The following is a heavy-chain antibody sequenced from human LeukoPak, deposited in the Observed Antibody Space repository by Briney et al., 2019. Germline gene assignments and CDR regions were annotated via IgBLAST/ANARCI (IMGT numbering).Heavy chain of an antibody. J-gene: IGHJ4*02. D-gene: IGHD4-17*01. CDR1: GFTFSSYA. CDR3: TSKYGDLDY. Sequence: GRSLRLSCAASGFTFSSYAMSWVRQAPGKGLEWVGFIRSKAYGGTTEYAASVKGRFTISRDDSKSIAYLQMNSLKTEDTAVYYCTSKYGDLDYWGQGTLVTVSS. V-gene: IGHV3-49*04. CDR2: IRSKAYGGTT.